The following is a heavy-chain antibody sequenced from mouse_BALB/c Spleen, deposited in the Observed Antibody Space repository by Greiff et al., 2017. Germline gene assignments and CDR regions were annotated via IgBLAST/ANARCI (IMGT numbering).Heavy chain of an antibody. Sequence: EVKVVESGGGLVQPGGSLKLSCAASGFTFSSYTMSWVRQTPEKRLEWVAYISNGGGSTYYPDTVKGRFTISRDNAKNTLYLQMSSLKSEDTAMYYCARDDYDWFAYWGQGTLVTVSA. CDR2: ISNGGGST. CDR1: GFTFSSYT. CDR3: ARDDYDWFAY. J-gene: IGHJ3*01. V-gene: IGHV5-12-2*01. D-gene: IGHD2-4*01.